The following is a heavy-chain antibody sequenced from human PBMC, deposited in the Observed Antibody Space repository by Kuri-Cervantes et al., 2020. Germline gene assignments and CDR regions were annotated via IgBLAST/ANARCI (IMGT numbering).Heavy chain of an antibody. Sequence: ETLSLTCGASGFTLSNYWTSWVRQAPGKGLEWVANIKEDGNEKYYVDSVKGRFTISRDNAKNSLYLQMNSLRAEDTAVYYCARHGAGVDRYLTGTTYYYYYGMDVWGQGTTVTVSS. V-gene: IGHV3-7*03. CDR3: ARHGAGVDRYLTGTTYYYYYGMDV. J-gene: IGHJ6*02. CDR2: IKEDGNEK. D-gene: IGHD1-7*01. CDR1: GFTLSNYW.